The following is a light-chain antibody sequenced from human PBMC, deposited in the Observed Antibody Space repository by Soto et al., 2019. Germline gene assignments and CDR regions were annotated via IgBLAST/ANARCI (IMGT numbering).Light chain of an antibody. CDR3: MQALQTPLT. CDR1: QSLLHSNGYNY. CDR2: LGS. V-gene: IGKV2-28*01. Sequence: DIVMTQSPLSLPVTPGEPASISCRSSQSLLHSNGYNYLDWYLQKPGQSPQLLIYLGSNRASGVPERFSGRGSGTDFTLKISRLEAEDVGVYYCMQALQTPLTFGGGTKVEIK. J-gene: IGKJ4*01.